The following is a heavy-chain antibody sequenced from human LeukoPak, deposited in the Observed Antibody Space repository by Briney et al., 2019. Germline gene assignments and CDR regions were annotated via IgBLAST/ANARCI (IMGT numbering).Heavy chain of an antibody. J-gene: IGHJ4*02. D-gene: IGHD3-10*01. CDR1: GSIFSGYH. Sequence: PSVKVSCKPSGSIFSGYHVHWAGQAPRQGLKGMGVVYFGGSGTNHAQQCRGRVTMTGDMSTRTVYMELNSIDCEAKAVYYFSRGPPRDFYFALWGEGTLVTLSS. CDR2: VYFGGSGT. V-gene: IGHV1-46*01. CDR3: SRGPPRDFYFAL.